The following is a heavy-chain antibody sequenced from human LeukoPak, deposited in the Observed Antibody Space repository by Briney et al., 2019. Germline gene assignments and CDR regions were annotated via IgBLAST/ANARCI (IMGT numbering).Heavy chain of an antibody. D-gene: IGHD4-17*01. CDR3: ARVTTVTTSHIRGAFDY. J-gene: IGHJ4*02. CDR1: GFTFSSYA. Sequence: GGSLRLSCAASGFTFSSYAMHWVRQAPGKGLEWVAVISYDGSNKYYADSVKGRFTISRGNSKNTLYLQMNSLRAEDTAVYYCARVTTVTTSHIRGAFDYWGQGTLVTVSS. V-gene: IGHV3-30-3*01. CDR2: ISYDGSNK.